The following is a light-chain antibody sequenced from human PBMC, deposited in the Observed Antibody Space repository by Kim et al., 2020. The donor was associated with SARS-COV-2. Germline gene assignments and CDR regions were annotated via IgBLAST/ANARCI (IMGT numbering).Light chain of an antibody. Sequence: QSVTLSCTGTSRDVGGYNYVSWYQQHPGKAHKFKLYEVNKRASGVPDRFSGSKSGNTASLTVSGLQAEDDADYYCSSFAGSNNPVVFGGGTQLTVL. CDR3: SSFAGSNNPVV. J-gene: IGLJ2*01. V-gene: IGLV2-8*01. CDR2: EVN. CDR1: SRDVGGYNY.